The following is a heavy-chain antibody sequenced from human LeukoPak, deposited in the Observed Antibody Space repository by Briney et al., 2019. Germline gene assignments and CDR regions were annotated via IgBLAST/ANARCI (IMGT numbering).Heavy chain of an antibody. V-gene: IGHV4-34*01. J-gene: IGHJ4*02. CDR3: ARGGVHDYVWGSYRPRFDY. D-gene: IGHD3-16*02. CDR1: GGSFSGYY. Sequence: SETLSLTCAVYGGSFSGYYWSWIRQPPGKGLEWIGEINHSGSTNYNPSLKSRVTISVDTSKNQFSPKLSSVTAADTAVYYCARGGVHDYVWGSYRPRFDYWGQGTLVTVSS. CDR2: INHSGST.